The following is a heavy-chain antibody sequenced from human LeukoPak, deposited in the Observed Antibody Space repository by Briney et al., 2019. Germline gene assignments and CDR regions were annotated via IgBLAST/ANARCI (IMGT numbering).Heavy chain of an antibody. V-gene: IGHV1-2*02. D-gene: IGHD2-21*01. CDR1: GYTFTGYY. CDR3: ARTFPSIPFDY. CDR2: SNPNSGGT. J-gene: IGHJ4*02. Sequence: ASVKVSCKASGYTFTGYYMQWVRQPPAEGGVGMGWSNPNSGGTNYAHKFQGRVTMTRDTSTSTANMELSRPRADDTAVYYCARTFPSIPFDYWGQGTMVTVSS.